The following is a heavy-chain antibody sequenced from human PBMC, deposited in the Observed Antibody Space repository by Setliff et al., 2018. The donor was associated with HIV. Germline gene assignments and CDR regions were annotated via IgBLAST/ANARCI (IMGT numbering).Heavy chain of an antibody. Sequence: PSETLSLTCAVYGGSFSGYSWNWVRQAPGKGLEWIAYISSRSDSIYYADSVKARFTVSRDNDKNSLYLQMNNMRAEDTAVYYCAMDTSLAYWGQGTLVTVSS. J-gene: IGHJ4*02. CDR3: AMDTSLAY. D-gene: IGHD5-18*01. V-gene: IGHV3-48*01. CDR1: GGSFSGYS. CDR2: ISSRSDSI.